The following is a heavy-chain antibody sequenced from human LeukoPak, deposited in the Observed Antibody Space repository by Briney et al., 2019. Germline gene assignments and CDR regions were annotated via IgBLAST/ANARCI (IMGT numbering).Heavy chain of an antibody. CDR1: GFSISSGHY. CDR3: ARIFIRNGYSSYFDC. CDR2: VYQSGTT. V-gene: IGHV4-38-2*02. J-gene: IGHJ4*02. D-gene: IGHD5-18*01. Sequence: PSETLSLTCTVSGFSISSGHYWGWVRQPPGAGLEWIGSVYQSGTTYYNPSLKSRVTTSVDMFKNQFSLRLRPVTAADTAVYYCARIFIRNGYSSYFDCWGQGTLVTVSS.